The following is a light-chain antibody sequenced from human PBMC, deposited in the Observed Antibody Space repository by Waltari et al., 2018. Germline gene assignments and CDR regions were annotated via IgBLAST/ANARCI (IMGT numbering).Light chain of an antibody. CDR3: QSYDRDLNAVL. CDR2: RDD. Sequence: QSVLTQPPSVSGAPGQSVTISCTGTSSNIGAGVDVHWYQQIPGSAPKVLIYRDDNRPSGVPGRFSGSKSGTSASLSVTGLHVEDEADYFCQSYDRDLNAVLFGGGTKLTVL. CDR1: SSNIGAGVD. J-gene: IGLJ2*01. V-gene: IGLV1-40*01.